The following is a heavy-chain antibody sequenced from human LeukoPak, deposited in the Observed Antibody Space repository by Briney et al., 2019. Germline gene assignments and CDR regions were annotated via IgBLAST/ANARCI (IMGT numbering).Heavy chain of an antibody. D-gene: IGHD1-26*01. J-gene: IGHJ4*02. CDR1: GESLSKYY. V-gene: IGHV4-34*01. CDR3: ASSVGSTDY. CDR2: INHRGST. Sequence: SETLSLPCAVYGESLSKYYWTWIRQSPGKGLEWIGEINHRGSTKLNPSLKSRVTLSVDTSKHQFSLKLTSVTAADAAVYYCASSVGSTDYWGQGTLVTVSS.